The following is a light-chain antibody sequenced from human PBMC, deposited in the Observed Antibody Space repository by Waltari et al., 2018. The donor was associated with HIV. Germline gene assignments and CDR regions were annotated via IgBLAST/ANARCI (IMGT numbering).Light chain of an antibody. CDR2: GKN. CDR3: ACWDRSGDYIL. CDR1: SLRQYY. V-gene: IGLV3-19*01. J-gene: IGLJ2*01. Sequence: SSELTQDPAVSVALGQPVKIACLGDSLRQYYVRWYRLRPGQAPLLLVYGKNSRPSGIPDRFSASSSGNRAFLTITGARAEDEADYYCACWDRSGDYILFGGGTSLTGL.